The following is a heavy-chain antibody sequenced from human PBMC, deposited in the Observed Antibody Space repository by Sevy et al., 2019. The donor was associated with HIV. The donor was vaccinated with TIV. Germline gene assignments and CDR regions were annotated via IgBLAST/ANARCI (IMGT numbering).Heavy chain of an antibody. CDR3: FVRSRCSSEIDY. CDR2: LNGGGSDI. V-gene: IGHV3-74*01. J-gene: IGHJ4*02. CDR1: GFTFSNYY. Sequence: GGSLRLSCAASGFTFSNYYMNWVRQGPGEGLVWVARLNGGGSDISYADSVRGRFTISRDNTKNTLYLQMSSLRGEDTAVYYCFVRSRCSSEIDYWGQGTLVTVSS. D-gene: IGHD6-6*01.